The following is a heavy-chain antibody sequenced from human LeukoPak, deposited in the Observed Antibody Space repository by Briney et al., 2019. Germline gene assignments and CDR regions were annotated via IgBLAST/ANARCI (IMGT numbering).Heavy chain of an antibody. D-gene: IGHD4-17*01. J-gene: IGHJ6*02. V-gene: IGHV4-34*01. CDR3: ARGLYGDYYYYYGMDV. CDR2: INHSGST. Sequence: SETLSLTCSVSGGSMSPYYWNWIRQPPGKGLEWIGEINHSGSTNYNPSLKSRVTISVDTSKNQFSLKLSSVTAADTAVYYCARGLYGDYYYYYGMDVWGQGTTVTVSS. CDR1: GGSMSPYY.